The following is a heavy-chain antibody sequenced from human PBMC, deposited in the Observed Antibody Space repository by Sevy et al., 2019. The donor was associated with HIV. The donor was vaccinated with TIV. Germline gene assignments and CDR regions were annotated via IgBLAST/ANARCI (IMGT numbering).Heavy chain of an antibody. D-gene: IGHD1-7*01. J-gene: IGHJ3*02. CDR2: ISGSGGST. CDR1: GFIFSSYA. V-gene: IGHV3-23*01. CDR3: AKKATGTTHRGAFDI. Sequence: GGSLRLSCAASGFIFSSYAMSWVRQAPGKGLEWVSAISGSGGSTYYADSVKGRFTISRDNSKNTLYLQMNSLRAEDTAIYYCAKKATGTTHRGAFDIWGQGTMVTVSS.